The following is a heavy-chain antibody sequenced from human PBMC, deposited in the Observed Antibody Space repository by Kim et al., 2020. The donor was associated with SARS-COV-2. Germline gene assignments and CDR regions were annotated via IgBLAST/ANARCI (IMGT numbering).Heavy chain of an antibody. Sequence: SETLSLTCAVYGGSFSGYYWSWIRQPPGKGLEWIGEINHSGSTNYNPSLKSRVTISVDTSKNQFSLKLSSVTAADTAVYYCARDRKVVRGVMNYYYYYG. CDR1: GGSFSGYY. V-gene: IGHV4-34*01. J-gene: IGHJ6*01. D-gene: IGHD3-10*01. CDR3: ARDRKVVRGVMNYYYYYG. CDR2: INHSGST.